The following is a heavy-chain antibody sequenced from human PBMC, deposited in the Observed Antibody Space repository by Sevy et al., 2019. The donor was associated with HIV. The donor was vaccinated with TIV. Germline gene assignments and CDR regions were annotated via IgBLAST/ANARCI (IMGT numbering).Heavy chain of an antibody. J-gene: IGHJ5*01. CDR2: ISSNGGST. Sequence: GGSLRLSCSASGFTFSSYAMHWVRQAPGKGLEYVSAISSNGGSTYYADSVKGRFTISRDNSKNTLYLQMSSLRAEDTAVYYCVKNRDGYSDGPGGGFDSWGQGTLVTVSS. CDR3: VKNRDGYSDGPGGGFDS. CDR1: GFTFSSYA. D-gene: IGHD5-18*01. V-gene: IGHV3-64D*06.